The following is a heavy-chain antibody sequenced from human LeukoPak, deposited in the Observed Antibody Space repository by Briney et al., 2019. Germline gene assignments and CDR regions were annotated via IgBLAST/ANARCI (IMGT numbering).Heavy chain of an antibody. J-gene: IGHJ4*02. CDR3: ARGHGYYYDSSGYSDFDY. CDR2: INSDGSST. Sequence: QAGGSLRLSCAASGFTFSSYWMHWVRQAPGKGLVWVSRINSDGSSTSYADSVKGRFTISRDNAKNTLYLQMNSLRAEDTAVYYCARGHGYYYDSSGYSDFDYWGQGTLVTVSP. D-gene: IGHD3-22*01. V-gene: IGHV3-74*01. CDR1: GFTFSSYW.